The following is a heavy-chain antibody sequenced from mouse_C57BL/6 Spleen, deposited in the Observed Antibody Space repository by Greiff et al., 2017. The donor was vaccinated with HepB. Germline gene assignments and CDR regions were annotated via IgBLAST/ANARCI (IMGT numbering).Heavy chain of an antibody. CDR2: IDPETGGT. V-gene: IGHV1-15*01. D-gene: IGHD2-5*01. Sequence: VKLMESGAELVRPGASVTLSCKASGYTFTDYEMHWVKQTPVHGLEWIGAIDPETGGTAYNQKFKGKAILTADKSSSTAYMELRSLTSEDSAVYYCTRPDYSNPYWYFDVWGTGTTVTVSS. CDR3: TRPDYSNPYWYFDV. CDR1: GYTFTDYE. J-gene: IGHJ1*03.